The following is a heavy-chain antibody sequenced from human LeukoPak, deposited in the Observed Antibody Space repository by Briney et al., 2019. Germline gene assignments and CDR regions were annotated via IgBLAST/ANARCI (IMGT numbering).Heavy chain of an antibody. Sequence: GGSLRLSCAASGFTFSSYAMSWVRQAPGKGLEWVSAISGSGGSTYYADSVKGRFTISRDNSKNTLYLQMNSLRAEDTAVYYCAKDRNKYCTNGVCSCFDYWGQGTLVTVSS. V-gene: IGHV3-23*01. CDR1: GFTFSSYA. J-gene: IGHJ4*02. CDR3: AKDRNKYCTNGVCSCFDY. D-gene: IGHD2-8*01. CDR2: ISGSGGST.